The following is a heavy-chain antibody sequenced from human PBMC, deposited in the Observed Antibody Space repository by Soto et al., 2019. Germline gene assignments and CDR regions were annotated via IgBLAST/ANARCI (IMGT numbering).Heavy chain of an antibody. J-gene: IGHJ6*02. D-gene: IGHD6-13*01. Sequence: GPSVKVSCKASGYTFTSYYMHWVRQAPGQGLEWMGIINPSGGSTSYAQKFQGRVTMTRDTSTSTVYMELSSLRSEDTAVYYCAKDRDRQQLVRGNYYYGMDVWGQGTTVTVSS. CDR1: GYTFTSYY. CDR2: INPSGGST. V-gene: IGHV1-46*01. CDR3: AKDRDRQQLVRGNYYYGMDV.